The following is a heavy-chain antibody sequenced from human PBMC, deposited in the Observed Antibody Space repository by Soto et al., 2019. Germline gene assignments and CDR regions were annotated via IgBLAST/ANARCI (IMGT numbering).Heavy chain of an antibody. V-gene: IGHV3-33*01. Sequence: QVQLVESGGGVVQPGRSLRLSCGGAGFIFRNYGLHWVRQAPGKGLEWVAVIWFDGSHEYYADSVKGRFAISRENPKNTMSLQMNNLRPEDTAVYFCARTSIIRLNPWYFALWGRGTLVTVSS. CDR3: ARTSIIRLNPWYFAL. J-gene: IGHJ2*01. CDR1: GFIFRNYG. D-gene: IGHD3-3*01. CDR2: IWFDGSHE.